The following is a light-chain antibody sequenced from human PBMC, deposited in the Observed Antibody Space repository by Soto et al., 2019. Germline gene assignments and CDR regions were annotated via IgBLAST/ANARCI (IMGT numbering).Light chain of an antibody. Sequence: QSVLTQPPSASGTPGQRVTISFSGSSSNIGSNYVYWYQQLPGTVPQLLIYRNSERPSGVPDRFSGSKSGTSASLAISGLRSEDEADYYCAAWDDSLSGVVFGGGTKVTVL. CDR2: RNS. J-gene: IGLJ2*01. CDR3: AAWDDSLSGVV. CDR1: SSNIGSNY. V-gene: IGLV1-47*01.